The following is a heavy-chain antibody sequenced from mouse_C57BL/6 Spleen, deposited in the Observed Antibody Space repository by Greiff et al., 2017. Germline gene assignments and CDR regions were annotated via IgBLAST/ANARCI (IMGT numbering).Heavy chain of an antibody. CDR3: ASITTVVATRTMDY. CDR2: IHPNSGST. V-gene: IGHV1-64*01. D-gene: IGHD1-1*01. CDR1: GYTFTSYW. Sequence: QVQLQQSGAELVKPGASVKLSCKASGYTFTSYWMHWVKQRPGQGLEWIGMIHPNSGSTNYNEKFKSKATLTVDKSSSTAYMQLSSLTSEDSAVYYCASITTVVATRTMDYWGQGTSVTVSS. J-gene: IGHJ4*01.